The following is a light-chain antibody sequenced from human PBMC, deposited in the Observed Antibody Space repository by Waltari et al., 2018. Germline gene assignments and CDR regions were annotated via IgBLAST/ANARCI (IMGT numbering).Light chain of an antibody. CDR2: AAS. V-gene: IGKV1-12*01. CDR1: QSISNW. J-gene: IGKJ1*01. CDR3: QQTNSFPRT. Sequence: DIQMTQSPSFVSASVGDRVTITCRASQSISNWLAWYQQKPGKAPTFLIYAASSLESGVPSRFGDSGSGTDFTLTISSLQPEDFATYYCQQTNSFPRTFGQGTKVEIK.